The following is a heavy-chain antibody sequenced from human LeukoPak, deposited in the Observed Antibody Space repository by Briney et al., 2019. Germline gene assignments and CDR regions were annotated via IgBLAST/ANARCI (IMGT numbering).Heavy chain of an antibody. CDR3: ARNSQWELHKAPFDY. Sequence: ASVKVSCKASGYTFTSYGISWVRQAPGQGLEWMGWISAYNGNTNYAKKLQGRGTMTTDTSTNTAYMELRSLRSDDTAVYYWARNSQWELHKAPFDYWGQGTLVTVSS. J-gene: IGHJ4*02. CDR2: ISAYNGNT. CDR1: GYTFTSYG. V-gene: IGHV1-18*01. D-gene: IGHD1-26*01.